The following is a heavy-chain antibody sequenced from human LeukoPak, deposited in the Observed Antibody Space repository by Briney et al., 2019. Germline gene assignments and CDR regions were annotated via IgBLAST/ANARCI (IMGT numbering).Heavy chain of an antibody. D-gene: IGHD6-13*01. Sequence: GASVKVSCKASGYTFTSYYMHWVRQAPGQGLEWMGIIDPSGGSTSYAQKFQGRVTMTRDTSTSTVYMELSSLRSEDTAVNYCARDNTAAGPFDFWGQGTLVTVSS. CDR1: GYTFTSYY. J-gene: IGHJ4*02. V-gene: IGHV1-46*01. CDR2: IDPSGGST. CDR3: ARDNTAAGPFDF.